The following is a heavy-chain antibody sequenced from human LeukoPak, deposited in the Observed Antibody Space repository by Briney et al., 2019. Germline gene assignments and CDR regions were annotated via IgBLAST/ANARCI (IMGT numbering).Heavy chain of an antibody. D-gene: IGHD3-16*01. J-gene: IGHJ5*02. Sequence: GGSLRLSCVGSGFSFGVHGMSWVRQAPGKGREWVATIGSGADLFYAESVKGRFTISSDDPRNTVWLQMSSLRAEDTALYYCAKDWTPHNRVYDCLDAWGQGTQVTVSS. CDR2: IGSGADL. CDR3: AKDWTPHNRVYDCLDA. V-gene: IGHV3-23*01. CDR1: GFSFGVHG.